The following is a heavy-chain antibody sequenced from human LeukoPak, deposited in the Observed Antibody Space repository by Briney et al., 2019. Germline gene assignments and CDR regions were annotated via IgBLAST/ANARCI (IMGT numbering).Heavy chain of an antibody. CDR1: GGSISSGGYY. J-gene: IGHJ4*02. Sequence: SETLSLTCTVSGGSISSGGYYWSWIRQHPGKGLEWIGYIYYSGSTYYNPSLKSRVTISVDTSKNQFSLKLSSVTAADTAVYYCAGVRDSAAHFDYWGQGTLVTVSS. CDR3: AGVRDSAAHFDY. V-gene: IGHV4-31*03. D-gene: IGHD2-2*01. CDR2: IYYSGST.